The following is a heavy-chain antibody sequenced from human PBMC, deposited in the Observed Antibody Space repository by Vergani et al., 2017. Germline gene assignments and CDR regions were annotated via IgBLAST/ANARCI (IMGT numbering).Heavy chain of an antibody. V-gene: IGHV1-69*01. CDR3: ARDIFFRESKPYYYNYXMDV. J-gene: IGHJ6*03. D-gene: IGHD2-15*01. Sequence: QVQLVQSGAEVKKPGSSVKVSCKASGGTFSSYAISWVRQAPGQGLEWMGGIIPIVGTANYAQKFQGRVTITADESTSTAYMELSSLRSEDTAVYYCARDIFFRESKPYYYNYXMDVGGKATTVTVSS. CDR2: IIPIVGTA. CDR1: GGTFSSYA.